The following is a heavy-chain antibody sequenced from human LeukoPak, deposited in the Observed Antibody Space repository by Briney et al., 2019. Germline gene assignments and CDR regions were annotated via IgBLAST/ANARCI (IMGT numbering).Heavy chain of an antibody. Sequence: PSETLSLTCTVSGGSISSSSYYWGWIRQPPGKGLEWIGSIYYSGSTYYNPSLKSRVTISVDTSKNQFSLKLSSVTAADTAVYYCARPLKGNWSDPWGQGTLVTVSS. CDR2: IYYSGST. CDR3: ARPLKGNWSDP. V-gene: IGHV4-39*01. J-gene: IGHJ5*02. CDR1: GGSISSSSYY.